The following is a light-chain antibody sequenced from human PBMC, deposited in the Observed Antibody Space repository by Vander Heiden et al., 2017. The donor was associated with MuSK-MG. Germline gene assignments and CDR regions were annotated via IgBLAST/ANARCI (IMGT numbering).Light chain of an antibody. CDR3: QQYGNRPPWT. J-gene: IGKJ1*01. Sequence: IPLTPDTLSVSPGERVTLSCRASQSVSSNLAWYQQKPGQAPRLLIYGAFTRAAGNPVRFSGSGCGTEFTLTISSRQPEDFAAYYCQQYGNRPPWTFGQGTQVXIK. V-gene: IGKV3-15*01. CDR1: QSVSSN. CDR2: GAF.